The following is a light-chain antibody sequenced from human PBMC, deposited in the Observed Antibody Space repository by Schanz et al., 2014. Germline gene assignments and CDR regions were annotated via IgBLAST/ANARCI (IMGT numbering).Light chain of an antibody. CDR2: GGS. Sequence: QSALTQPASVSGSPGQSITISCTGTSSDVGSTYLVSWYQHHPGQAPKLMILGGSIRPSGVSSRFSGSKSGNTASLTISGLQAEDEADYYCSSYTSSTFWVFGGGTKLTVL. V-gene: IGLV2-14*02. CDR3: SSYTSSTFWV. CDR1: SSDVGSTYL. J-gene: IGLJ3*02.